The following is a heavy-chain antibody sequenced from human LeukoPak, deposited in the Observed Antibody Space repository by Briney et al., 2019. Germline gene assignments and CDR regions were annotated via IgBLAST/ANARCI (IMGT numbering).Heavy chain of an antibody. J-gene: IGHJ4*02. V-gene: IGHV4-39*01. CDR3: QSRFLEWLLDY. CDR2: IYDTGST. Sequence: SETLSLTCTVSGDSIRSNNYYWGWIRQPPGKGLEWIGSIYDTGSTFYNPSLKSRVIISVDTSKNQFSLKLSSVTAADTAVYYCQSRFLEWLLDYWGQGTLVTVSS. D-gene: IGHD3-3*01. CDR1: GDSIRSNNYY.